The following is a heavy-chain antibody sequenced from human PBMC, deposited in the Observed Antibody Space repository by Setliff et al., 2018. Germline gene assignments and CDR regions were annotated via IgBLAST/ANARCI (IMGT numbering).Heavy chain of an antibody. CDR3: AKVLAIFGVVTDIGFYFDY. V-gene: IGHV3-48*03. CDR2: ITSSGSAT. CDR1: GFSFGIYE. D-gene: IGHD3-3*01. J-gene: IGHJ4*02. Sequence: QSGGSLRLSCAASGFSFGIYEMHWFRQAPGEGLQWVSYITSSGSATTHADSVKGRFLISRDNAKNSLYLQMNSLIAEDTAIYYCAKVLAIFGVVTDIGFYFDYWGQGSLVTVSS.